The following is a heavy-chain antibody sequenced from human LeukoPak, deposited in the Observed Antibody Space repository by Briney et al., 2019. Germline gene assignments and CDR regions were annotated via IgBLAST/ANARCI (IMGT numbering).Heavy chain of an antibody. Sequence: GRSLRQSCATPGFTFSCYGMHRVRKAPGKGLERVAPIWYDGSHKHYADAVKDRFTLSRDNSKNTLYLEMNSLRGEDTGVYYCASNMSSSWYESGAFYGWGQGTLVTAS. CDR2: IWYDGSHK. J-gene: IGHJ4*02. CDR1: GFTFSCYG. V-gene: IGHV3-33*01. D-gene: IGHD6-13*01. CDR3: ASNMSSSWYESGAFYG.